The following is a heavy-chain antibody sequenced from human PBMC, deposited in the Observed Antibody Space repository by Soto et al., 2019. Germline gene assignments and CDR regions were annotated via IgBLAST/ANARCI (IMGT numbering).Heavy chain of an antibody. CDR1: GFTFSSNA. V-gene: IGHV3-30*04. Sequence: QVQLVESGGGVVQPGRSLRLSCAASGFTFSSNAMHWVRQAPGKGLEWVAGISYDGKSKYYADSVKGRFTISRDNSKNSLGLQMNSLRVEDTAVYYCARLRGSYSWYFDYWGQGTLVTVSS. J-gene: IGHJ4*02. CDR2: ISYDGKSK. D-gene: IGHD1-26*01. CDR3: ARLRGSYSWYFDY.